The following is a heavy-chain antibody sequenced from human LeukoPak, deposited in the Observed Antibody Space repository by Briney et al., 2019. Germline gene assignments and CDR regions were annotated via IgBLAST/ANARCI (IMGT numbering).Heavy chain of an antibody. V-gene: IGHV3-21*01. CDR2: ISSTSSYI. CDR1: GFTFRSYS. CDR3: ARGGYSGYDFFSTN. D-gene: IGHD5-12*01. J-gene: IGHJ4*02. Sequence: GGSLRLSCAASGFTFRSYSMNWVRQAPGKGLEWVSSISSTSSYIYYADSVKGRFTISRDNAKNSLFLQMSSLRAEDTAVYYCARGGYSGYDFFSTNWGQGTLVTVSS.